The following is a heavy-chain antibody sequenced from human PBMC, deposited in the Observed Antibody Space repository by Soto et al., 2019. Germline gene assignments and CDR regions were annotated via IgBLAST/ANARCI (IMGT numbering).Heavy chain of an antibody. D-gene: IGHD6-6*01. CDR1: GYTFTSYG. CDR3: ARDLAARAPYYYYGMDV. Sequence: ASVKVSCKASGYTFTSYGISWVRQAPGQGLEWMGWISAYNGNTNYAQKLQGRVTMTTDTSTSTAYMELRSLRSDDTAVYYCARDLAARAPYYYYGMDVWGQGTTVTVSS. V-gene: IGHV1-18*01. J-gene: IGHJ6*02. CDR2: ISAYNGNT.